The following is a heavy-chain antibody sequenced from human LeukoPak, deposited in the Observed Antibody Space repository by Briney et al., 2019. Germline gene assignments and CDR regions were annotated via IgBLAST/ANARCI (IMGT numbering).Heavy chain of an antibody. CDR1: GGSISSISSNNYH. CDR2: INYSVST. CDR3: AREMGVVTAHGIDV. J-gene: IGHJ6*02. D-gene: IGHD4-23*01. Sequence: SDTLSLTCTLSGGSISSISSNNYHCGWIRQPPGKGLVWIGSINYSVSTYYNPSLKSRVTISVDTSKNQFSLKLSSVTAADTALYYCAREMGVVTAHGIDVWGQGTTVTVSS. V-gene: IGHV4-39*02.